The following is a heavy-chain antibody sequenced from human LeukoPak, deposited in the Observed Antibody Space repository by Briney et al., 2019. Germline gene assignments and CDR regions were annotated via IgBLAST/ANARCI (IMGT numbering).Heavy chain of an antibody. V-gene: IGHV3-23*01. J-gene: IGHJ4*02. CDR1: GFAFNTYG. CDR2: ISGSGGTT. Sequence: SGGSPRLSCAASGFAFNTYGMSWVRQAPGKGLEWVSAISGSGGTTYYADSVKGRFTISRDNSKNTLYLQMNSLRADDTALYYCAKDRTWGLDYWGQGTLVTVSS. CDR3: AKDRTWGLDY. D-gene: IGHD7-27*01.